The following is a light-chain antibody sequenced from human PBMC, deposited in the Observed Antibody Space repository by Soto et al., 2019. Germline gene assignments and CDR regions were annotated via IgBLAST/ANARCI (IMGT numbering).Light chain of an antibody. CDR1: SSDVGGYNY. J-gene: IGLJ1*01. CDR3: SSYTSSSTLYV. V-gene: IGLV2-14*01. CDR2: DVS. Sequence: QSALTQPASVSGSPGQSITISCTGTSSDVGGYNYVSWYQQHPGKAPKLMIYDVSNWPSGVSNRFSGSKSGNTASPTISGLQAEDEADYYCSSYTSSSTLYVFGTGTKVTVL.